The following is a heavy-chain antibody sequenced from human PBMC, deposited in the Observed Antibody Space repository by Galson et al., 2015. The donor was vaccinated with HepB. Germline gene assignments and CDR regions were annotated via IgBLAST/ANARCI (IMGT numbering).Heavy chain of an antibody. Sequence: SLRLSCAASGFTFSNYAMTWVRQAPGKGLEWVSSISAGGDTTYYADSVTGRFTISRDNAKKMLSLRTNSLRAEDTAVCYSAKGDVWGSAARNYGMDVWGQGTTVTVSS. CDR2: ISAGGDTT. V-gene: IGHV3-23*01. J-gene: IGHJ6*02. CDR3: AKGDVWGSAARNYGMDV. CDR1: GFTFSNYA. D-gene: IGHD3-16*01.